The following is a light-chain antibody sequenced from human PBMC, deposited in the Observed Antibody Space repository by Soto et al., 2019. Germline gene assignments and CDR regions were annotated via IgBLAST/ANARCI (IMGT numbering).Light chain of an antibody. CDR1: QSVNRN. Sequence: EIVLTQSPATLSLSPGERATLSCRASQSVNRNLALYRQKPGQAPRLLIYDASNRATGIPARFSGSGSGTDFTRTISSLEPADFAVYYCQQRSNWPLTFGGGTKVEIK. CDR2: DAS. J-gene: IGKJ4*02. V-gene: IGKV3-11*01. CDR3: QQRSNWPLT.